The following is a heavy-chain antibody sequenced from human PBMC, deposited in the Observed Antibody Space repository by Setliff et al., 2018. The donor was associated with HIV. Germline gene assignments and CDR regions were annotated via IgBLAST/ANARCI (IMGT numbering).Heavy chain of an antibody. Sequence: SETLSLTCTVSGGSVNGHSWNWIRLTPGKGLEWIGSISYSGSTDYNPSLKSRVTISVDTSRNEFSLKLSSVTAADTAVYYCATDPTSYCTGGNCHSGRFASWGQGTLVTVSS. V-gene: IGHV4-59*02. CDR3: ATDPTSYCTGGNCHSGRFAS. CDR2: ISYSGST. J-gene: IGHJ4*02. CDR1: GGSVNGHS. D-gene: IGHD2-15*01.